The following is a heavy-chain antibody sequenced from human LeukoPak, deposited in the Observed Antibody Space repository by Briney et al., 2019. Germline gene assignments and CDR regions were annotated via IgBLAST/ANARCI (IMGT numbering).Heavy chain of an antibody. Sequence: SETLSLTCTVSGGSISSYYWSWIRQPAGKGQEWIGRIYTSGSTNYNPSLKSRVTMSVDTSKNQFSLKLSSVTAADTAVYYCARVLRLGINYYFDYWGQGTLVTVSS. CDR3: ARVLRLGINYYFDY. CDR1: GGSISSYY. D-gene: IGHD3-3*01. J-gene: IGHJ4*02. V-gene: IGHV4-4*07. CDR2: IYTSGST.